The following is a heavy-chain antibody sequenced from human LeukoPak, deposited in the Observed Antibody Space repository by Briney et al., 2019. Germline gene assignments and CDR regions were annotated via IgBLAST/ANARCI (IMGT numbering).Heavy chain of an antibody. D-gene: IGHD2/OR15-2a*01. CDR2: ISGSGGST. CDR3: AKALLSQRYYFDY. V-gene: IGHV3-23*01. J-gene: IGHJ4*02. Sequence: GGSLRLSCAASGFTFSSYAMSWVRQAPGKGLEWVSAISGSGGSTYYADSVKDRFTISRDNSKNTLYLQMNSLRAEDTAVYYCAKALLSQRYYFDYWGQGTLVTVSS. CDR1: GFTFSSYA.